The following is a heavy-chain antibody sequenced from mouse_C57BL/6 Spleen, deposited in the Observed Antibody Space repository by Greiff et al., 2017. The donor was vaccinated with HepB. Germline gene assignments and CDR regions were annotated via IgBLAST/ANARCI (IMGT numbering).Heavy chain of an antibody. CDR1: GSTFNTYA. D-gene: IGHD1-1*01. V-gene: IGHV10-3*01. CDR2: IRSKSSNYAT. CDR3: VRDKDGSSYFDY. J-gene: IGHJ2*01. Sequence: EVKLVESGGGLVQPKGSLKLSCAASGSTFNTYAMHWVRQAPGKGLEWVARIRSKSSNYATYYADSVKDRFTISRDDSQSMLYLQMNNLKTENTAMYYCVRDKDGSSYFDYWGQGTTLTVSS.